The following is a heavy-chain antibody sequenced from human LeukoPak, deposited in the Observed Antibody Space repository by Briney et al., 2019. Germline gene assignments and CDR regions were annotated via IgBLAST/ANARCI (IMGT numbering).Heavy chain of an antibody. D-gene: IGHD3-10*01. CDR3: ARKRINYYGSGSRSTNWFDP. J-gene: IGHJ5*02. CDR2: ISAYNGNT. Sequence: GASVKVSCKASGYTFTSYGISWVRQAPGQGLEWMGWISAYNGNTNYAQKLQGRVTMTTDTSTSTAYMELRSLRSDDTAVYYCARKRINYYGSGSRSTNWFDPWGQGTLVTVSS. V-gene: IGHV1-18*01. CDR1: GYTFTSYG.